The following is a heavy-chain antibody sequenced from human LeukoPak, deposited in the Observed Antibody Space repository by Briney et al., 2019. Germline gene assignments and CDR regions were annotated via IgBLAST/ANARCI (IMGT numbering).Heavy chain of an antibody. V-gene: IGHV1-18*01. Sequence: ASVKVSCKASGYTFTSYGISWVRQAPGQGLEWMGWISAYNGNTNYAQKLQGRVTMTTDTSTSTAYMELRSLRSDDTAVYYCASSDYGVYVYDAFDIWGQGTMVTVSS. CDR1: GYTFTSYG. CDR2: ISAYNGNT. D-gene: IGHD4-17*01. CDR3: ASSDYGVYVYDAFDI. J-gene: IGHJ3*02.